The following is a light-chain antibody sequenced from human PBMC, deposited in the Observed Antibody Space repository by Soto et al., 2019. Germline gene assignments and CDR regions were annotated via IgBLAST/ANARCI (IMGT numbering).Light chain of an antibody. J-gene: IGKJ1*01. CDR1: QSVLYSSNNKNY. V-gene: IGKV4-1*01. Sequence: DIVMTQSPDSLAVSLGESATINCKSSQSVLYSSNNKNYLAWYQQKPGQPPKLLIYWASTRESGVPDRFSGSGSGTDFTLTISSLQAEDVAAYYCQQHYSSPQTFGQGTKVEIK. CDR3: QQHYSSPQT. CDR2: WAS.